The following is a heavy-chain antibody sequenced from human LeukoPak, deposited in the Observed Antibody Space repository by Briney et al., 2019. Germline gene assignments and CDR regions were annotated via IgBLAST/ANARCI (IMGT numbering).Heavy chain of an antibody. Sequence: GGSLRLSCAASGFTFSSYAMSWVRQAPGKGLEWVSAISGSGGSTYYADSVKGRFTISRDNSKNTLYLQMNSLRAEDTAVYYCAKWRLGFYDSSGYSDYWGQGTLVTVSS. CDR3: AKWRLGFYDSSGYSDY. D-gene: IGHD3-22*01. V-gene: IGHV3-23*01. CDR1: GFTFSSYA. CDR2: ISGSGGST. J-gene: IGHJ4*02.